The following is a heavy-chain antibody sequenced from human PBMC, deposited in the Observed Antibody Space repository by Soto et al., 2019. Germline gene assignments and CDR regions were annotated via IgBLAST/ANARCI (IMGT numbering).Heavy chain of an antibody. V-gene: IGHV4-34*01. J-gene: IGHJ4*02. D-gene: IGHD3-10*01. CDR2: INHSGST. CDR3: ARGTLWSQLPTW. CDR1: GGSFSGYY. Sequence: SETLSLTCAVYGGSFSGYYWSWIRQPPGKGLEWIGEINHSGSTNYNPSLKSRVTISVDTSKNQFSLKLSSVTAADTAVYYCARGTLWSQLPTWWGQGTLVTVSS.